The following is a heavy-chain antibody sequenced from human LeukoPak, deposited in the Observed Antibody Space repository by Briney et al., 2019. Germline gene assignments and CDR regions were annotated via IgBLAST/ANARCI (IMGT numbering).Heavy chain of an antibody. Sequence: ASVKVSCKASGYTFTSYTMNWVRQAPGQGLEWMGWISAYNGNTNYAQKLQGRVTMTTDTSTSTAYMELRSPRSDDTAVYYCVRAVAGTPFDYWGQGTLVTVSS. CDR1: GYTFTSYT. V-gene: IGHV1-18*01. CDR2: ISAYNGNT. D-gene: IGHD6-19*01. CDR3: VRAVAGTPFDY. J-gene: IGHJ4*02.